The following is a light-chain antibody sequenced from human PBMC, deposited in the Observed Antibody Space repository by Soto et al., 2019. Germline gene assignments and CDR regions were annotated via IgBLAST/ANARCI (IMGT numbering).Light chain of an antibody. V-gene: IGLV1-47*02. J-gene: IGLJ3*02. CDR2: SQN. CDR3: SSYAGSNNWV. CDR1: RSNIGNNH. Sequence: QSVLTQPPSASGTPGQRVAISCSGSRSNIGNNHVYWYQQLPGTAPKLLIYSQNQRPAGVPARFSGSKSGTSASLAISGLRSEDEAAYYCSSYAGSNNWVFGGGTKLTVL.